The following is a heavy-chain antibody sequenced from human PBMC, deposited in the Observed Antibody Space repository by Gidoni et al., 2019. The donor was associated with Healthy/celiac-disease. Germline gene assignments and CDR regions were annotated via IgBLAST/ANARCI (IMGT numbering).Heavy chain of an antibody. CDR1: EGTFSSYA. D-gene: IGHD2-2*01. CDR3: ASELQTEDIVVVPAAINYYYYGMDV. CDR2: IIPIFGTA. J-gene: IGHJ6*02. Sequence: QVQLVQSGAEVKKPGSSVKVSCKASEGTFSSYAISWVRQAPGQGLEWMGGIIPIFGTANYAQKFQGRVTITADESTSTAYMELSSLRSEDTAVYYCASELQTEDIVVVPAAINYYYYGMDVWGQGTTVTVSS. V-gene: IGHV1-69*01.